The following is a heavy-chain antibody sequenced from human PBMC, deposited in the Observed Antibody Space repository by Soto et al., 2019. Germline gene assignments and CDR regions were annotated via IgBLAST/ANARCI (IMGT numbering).Heavy chain of an antibody. Sequence: GGSLRLSCAASGFTFSSYSMNWVRQAPGKGLEWVSYISSSSSTIYYADSVKGRFTISRDNAKNSLYLQMNSLRDEDTAVYYCARASELRTHLLVIIPPRKITPFDYWGQGTLVTVSS. D-gene: IGHD3-3*01. J-gene: IGHJ4*02. V-gene: IGHV3-48*02. CDR2: ISSSSSTI. CDR1: GFTFSSYS. CDR3: ARASELRTHLLVIIPPRKITPFDY.